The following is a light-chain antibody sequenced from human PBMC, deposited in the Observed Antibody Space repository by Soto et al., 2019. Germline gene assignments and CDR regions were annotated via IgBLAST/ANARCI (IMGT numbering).Light chain of an antibody. CDR1: SSDVGGYNY. CDR2: DVS. J-gene: IGLJ1*01. CDR3: CSYAGSYSFV. V-gene: IGLV2-11*01. Sequence: QSALTQPRSVSGSPGQSVTNSCTGTSSDVGGYNYVSWYQQHPGEAPKLMIYDVSKRPSGVPDRFSGSKSGNTASLTISGLQAEDEADYYCCSYAGSYSFVFGTGTKVTVL.